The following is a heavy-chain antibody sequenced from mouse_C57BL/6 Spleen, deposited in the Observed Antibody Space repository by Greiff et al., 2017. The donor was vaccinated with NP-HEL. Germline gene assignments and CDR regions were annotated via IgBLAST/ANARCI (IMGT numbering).Heavy chain of an antibody. CDR2: IDPENGDT. J-gene: IGHJ4*01. CDR3: TTFGNAMDY. CDR1: GFNITDYY. Sequence: VQLQQSGAELVRPGASVKLSCTASGFNITDYYMHWVKQRPEQGLEWIGWIDPENGDTEYASKFQGKATITADTSSNTAYLQLSSLTSEDTAVYYCTTFGNAMDYWGQGTSVTVSS. V-gene: IGHV14-4*01.